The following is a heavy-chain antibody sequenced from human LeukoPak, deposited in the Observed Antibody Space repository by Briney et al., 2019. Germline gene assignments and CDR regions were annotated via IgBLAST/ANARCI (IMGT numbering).Heavy chain of an antibody. V-gene: IGHV3-48*01. Sequence: GGSLRLSCAASRFIFSSYSMNWVRQAPGKGLEWVSYISSSSGTIYYADSVKGRFTISRDNAKNSLFLQMNSLRAEDTAVYYCATTPNWNHGNWSDPWGQGTLVTVSS. J-gene: IGHJ5*02. CDR1: RFIFSSYS. CDR3: ATTPNWNHGNWSDP. D-gene: IGHD1-14*01. CDR2: ISSSSGTI.